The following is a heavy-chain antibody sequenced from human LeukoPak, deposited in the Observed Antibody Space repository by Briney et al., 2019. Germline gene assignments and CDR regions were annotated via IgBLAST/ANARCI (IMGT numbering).Heavy chain of an antibody. CDR2: FYYNGRT. Sequence: PSQTLSLTCTVSGGSMISADTYWTWIRQSPGKGLEWIGYFYYNGRTYYNPSLKSRVTISGDTSKNQFSLKLNSVTAADTAVYYRTRDPTVTNGGDRYFDLWGRGTLVTVSS. V-gene: IGHV4-30-4*01. D-gene: IGHD4-17*01. CDR1: GGSMISADTY. J-gene: IGHJ2*01. CDR3: TRDPTVTNGGDRYFDL.